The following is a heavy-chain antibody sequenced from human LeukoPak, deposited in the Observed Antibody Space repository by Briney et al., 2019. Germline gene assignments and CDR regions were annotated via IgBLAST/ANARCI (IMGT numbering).Heavy chain of an antibody. CDR2: ISYDGSNK. CDR3: AKDSARTAIVPEYYFDY. V-gene: IGHV3-30*18. J-gene: IGHJ4*02. Sequence: PGRSLRLSCAASGFTFSSYGMHWVRQALGKGLEWVAVISYDGSNKYYADSVKGRFTISRDNSKNTLYLQMNSLRAEDTAVYYCAKDSARTAIVPEYYFDYWGQGTLVTVSS. CDR1: GFTFSSYG. D-gene: IGHD5-18*01.